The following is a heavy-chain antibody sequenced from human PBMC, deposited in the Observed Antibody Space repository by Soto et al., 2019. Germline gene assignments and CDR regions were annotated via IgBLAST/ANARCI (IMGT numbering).Heavy chain of an antibody. D-gene: IGHD3-3*01. CDR1: GGSISSSSYY. CDR2: IYYSGST. Sequence: SETLSLTCTVSGGSISSSSYYWGWIRQPPGKGLEWIGSIYYSGSTYYNPSLKSRVTISVDTSKNQFSLKLSSVTAADTAVYYCARHYQKEWLFPTRYYYYGMDVWGQGTTVTVSS. CDR3: ARHYQKEWLFPTRYYYYGMDV. V-gene: IGHV4-39*01. J-gene: IGHJ6*02.